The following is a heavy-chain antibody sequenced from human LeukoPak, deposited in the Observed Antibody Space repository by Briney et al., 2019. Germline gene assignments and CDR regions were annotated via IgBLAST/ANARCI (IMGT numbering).Heavy chain of an antibody. V-gene: IGHV4-59*12. CDR1: GGSISNYY. CDR3: ARDLGVATLLDY. Sequence: SETLSLTCTVSGGSISNYYWSWIRQPPGEGLEWIGYIYYSGSTNYNPSLKSRVTISVDTSKNQFSLKLSSVTAADTAVYYCARDLGVATLLDYWGQGTLVTVSS. CDR2: IYYSGST. J-gene: IGHJ4*02. D-gene: IGHD3-3*01.